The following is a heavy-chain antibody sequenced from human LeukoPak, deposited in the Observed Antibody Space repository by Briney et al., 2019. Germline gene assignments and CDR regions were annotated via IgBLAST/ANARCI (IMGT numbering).Heavy chain of an antibody. CDR3: ARDLRVYYYDSSGNDI. CDR2: ISAYNGNT. Sequence: ASVKVSCKASGGTFSSYAISWVRQAPGQGLEWMGWISAYNGNTNYAQKLQGRVTMTTDTSTSTAYMELRSLRSDDTAVYYCARDLRVYYYDSSGNDIWGQGTMVTVSS. CDR1: GGTFSSYA. J-gene: IGHJ3*02. V-gene: IGHV1-18*01. D-gene: IGHD3-22*01.